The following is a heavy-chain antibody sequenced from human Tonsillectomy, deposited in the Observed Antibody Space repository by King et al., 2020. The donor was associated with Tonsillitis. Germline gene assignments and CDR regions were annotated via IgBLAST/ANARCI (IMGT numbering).Heavy chain of an antibody. CDR1: GGSISSYY. J-gene: IGHJ4*02. V-gene: IGHV4-59*01. D-gene: IGHD6-13*01. CDR2: IYYSGST. CDR3: ARDRSSWFHFDY. Sequence: VQLQESGPGLVKPSETLSLTCTVSGGSISSYYWSWIRQPPGKGLEWIGYIYYSGSTNYNPSLKSRVTISVDTSKNQFSLKLSSVTAADTAVYYCARDRSSWFHFDYWGQGTLVTVSS.